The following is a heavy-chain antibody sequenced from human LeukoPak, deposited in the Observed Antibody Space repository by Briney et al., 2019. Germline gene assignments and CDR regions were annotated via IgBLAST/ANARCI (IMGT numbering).Heavy chain of an antibody. V-gene: IGHV4-34*01. CDR1: GGSFSGYC. CDR2: INHSGST. D-gene: IGHD2-2*01. Sequence: SETLSLTCAVYGGSFSGYCWSRIRQPPGKGLEWIGEINHSGSTNYNPSLKSRVTISVDRSKNQFSLKLSSVTAADTAVYYCARYIVVVPAAPRSGAFDIWGQGTMVTVSS. J-gene: IGHJ3*02. CDR3: ARYIVVVPAAPRSGAFDI.